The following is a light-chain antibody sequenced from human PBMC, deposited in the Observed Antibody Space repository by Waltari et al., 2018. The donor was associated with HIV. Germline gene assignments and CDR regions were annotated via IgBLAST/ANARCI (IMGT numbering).Light chain of an antibody. V-gene: IGLV2-23*02. CDR2: EVS. J-gene: IGLJ2*01. Sequence: QSALTQPASVSGSPGQSITISCHGTSSDLGSYNLVSWYQQHPGNAPKLMIYEVSKRPSGVSNRFSGSKSGNTASLTISELQAEDEADYYCCSYAGSSTSVVFGGGTKLTVL. CDR1: SSDLGSYNL. CDR3: CSYAGSSTSVV.